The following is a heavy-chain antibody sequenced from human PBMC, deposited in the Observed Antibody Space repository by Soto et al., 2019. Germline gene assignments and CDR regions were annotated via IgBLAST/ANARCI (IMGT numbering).Heavy chain of an antibody. D-gene: IGHD3-16*01. Sequence: QVQLVQSGAEVKKPGSSVKVSCKASGGTLNNYGISWVRQAPGQGLEWAGGIIPIFGSAYYAEKFQDRVSITAAQSTNTVYMEVSSLTSEDTAVYYCARGDHYYDMDVWGQGTTVTVSS. CDR1: GGTLNNYG. CDR3: ARGDHYYDMDV. J-gene: IGHJ6*02. V-gene: IGHV1-69*01. CDR2: IIPIFGSA.